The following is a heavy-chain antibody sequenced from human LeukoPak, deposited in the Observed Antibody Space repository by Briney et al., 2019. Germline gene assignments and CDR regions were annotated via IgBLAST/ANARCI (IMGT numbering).Heavy chain of an antibody. J-gene: IGHJ4*02. CDR3: AGLVGRYSSGLYYYYFDY. Sequence: SETLSLTCTVSGDSINSLDLWSWVHQPPGKGLEWIGEMYLSGTTHSNPSVKSRVTISIDKSKNQFFLNLSSVTAADTAVYYCAGLVGRYSSGLYYYYFDYWGQGTLVTVSS. D-gene: IGHD3-22*01. CDR1: GDSINSLDL. CDR2: MYLSGTT. V-gene: IGHV4-4*02.